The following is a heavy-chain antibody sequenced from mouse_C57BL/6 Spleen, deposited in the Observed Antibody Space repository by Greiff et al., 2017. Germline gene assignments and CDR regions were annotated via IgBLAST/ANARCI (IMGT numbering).Heavy chain of an antibody. J-gene: IGHJ2*01. D-gene: IGHD4-1*02. CDR2: IDPSDSYT. Sequence: VQLQQPGAELVRPGTSVKLSCKASGYTFTSYWMHWVKQRPGQGLEWIGVIDPSDSYTNYNQKFKGKATLTVDTSSSTAYMQLSSLTSEDSAVYYCARHINWVDYWGQGTTLTVSS. CDR1: GYTFTSYW. CDR3: ARHINWVDY. V-gene: IGHV1-59*01.